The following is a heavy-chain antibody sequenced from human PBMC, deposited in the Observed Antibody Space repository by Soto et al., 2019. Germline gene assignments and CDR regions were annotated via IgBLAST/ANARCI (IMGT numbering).Heavy chain of an antibody. CDR3: ARERGRRIDY. V-gene: IGHV3-53*01. J-gene: IGHJ4*02. CDR2: IYSGGNT. Sequence: EVQLVESGGGLIQPGGSVRLSCAASVFIVSDSYMTWVRQAPGKGLEWVSIIYSGGNTYYADSVKGRFTISRDNSKNTLYLQMNSLRVEDTAVYYCARERGRRIDYWGQGTLVTVS. CDR1: VFIVSDSY.